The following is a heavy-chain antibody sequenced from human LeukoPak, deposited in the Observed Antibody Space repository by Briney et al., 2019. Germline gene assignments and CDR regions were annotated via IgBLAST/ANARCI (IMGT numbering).Heavy chain of an antibody. CDR2: IYISGNT. D-gene: IGHD6-13*01. Sequence: SETLSLTCAVCGGSFSNYYWSWIRQPAGKGLEWIGRIYISGNTDYTPSLRSRVTMSVDTSRNQFSLRLTSVSATDTAIYYCARLVTGPVAGGAGGWHFDLWGPGTLVTVSS. CDR3: ARLVTGPVAGGAGGWHFDL. J-gene: IGHJ2*01. CDR1: GGSFSNYY. V-gene: IGHV4-59*10.